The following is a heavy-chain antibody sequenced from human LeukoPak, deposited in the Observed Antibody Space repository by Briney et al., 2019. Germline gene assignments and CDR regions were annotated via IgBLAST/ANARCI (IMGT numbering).Heavy chain of an antibody. CDR3: ARSRRDRSTIAVADWVDFQH. Sequence: SETLSLTCTVSGGSISSGDYYWSWIRQPPGKGLEWIGYIYYSGSTNYNPSLKSRVTISVDTSKNQFSLKLSSVTAADTAVYYCARSRRDRSTIAVADWVDFQHWGQGTLVTVSS. CDR1: GGSISSGDYY. V-gene: IGHV4-61*08. D-gene: IGHD6-19*01. J-gene: IGHJ1*01. CDR2: IYYSGST.